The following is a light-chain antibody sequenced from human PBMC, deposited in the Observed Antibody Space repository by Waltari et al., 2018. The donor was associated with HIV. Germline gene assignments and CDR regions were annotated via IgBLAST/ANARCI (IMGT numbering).Light chain of an antibody. CDR1: QSVSTN. J-gene: IGKJ1*01. CDR2: DSS. CDR3: QQYSDWPRA. V-gene: IGKV3-15*01. Sequence: EIVVTQVPAALYVSPGERASLSCIASQSVSTNFAWYHQVSGQAPRLLISDSSNRATGVPDRFSGSGSGTHFTLTISSLQSEDSGVYYCQQYSDWPRAFGLGTKVEV.